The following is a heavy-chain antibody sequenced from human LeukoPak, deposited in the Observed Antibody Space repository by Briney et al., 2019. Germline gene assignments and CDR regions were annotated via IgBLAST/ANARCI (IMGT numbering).Heavy chain of an antibody. CDR3: AREGTGASLSPFFDY. CDR2: IYYTGHT. D-gene: IGHD1-1*01. V-gene: IGHV4-59*01. CDR1: CGSMSSYY. J-gene: IGHJ4*02. Sequence: PSETLSLTCTLSCGSMSSYYWVCIRHPPEKGLEWSAYIYYTGHTNYNPSLQGRVTLSVTKSQKQFSLRLSSVTAADTAVYYCAREGTGASLSPFFDYWGQGTLVTVSS.